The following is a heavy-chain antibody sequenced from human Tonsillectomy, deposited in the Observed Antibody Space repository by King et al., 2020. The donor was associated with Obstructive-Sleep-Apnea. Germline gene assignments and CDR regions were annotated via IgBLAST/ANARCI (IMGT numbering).Heavy chain of an antibody. CDR2: VLYRGST. Sequence: QLQESGPGLVKPSETLSLTCSVSGGSISSGNYYWGWIRQPPGKGLEWIGRVLYRGSTNYNPSLMSRGTISVDPSKNQFSLKLPYVTAADTAVYYCARDGGIAVAGYFDYWGQGTLVTVSS. CDR1: GGSISSGNYY. V-gene: IGHV4-39*07. D-gene: IGHD6-19*01. CDR3: ARDGGIAVAGYFDY. J-gene: IGHJ4*02.